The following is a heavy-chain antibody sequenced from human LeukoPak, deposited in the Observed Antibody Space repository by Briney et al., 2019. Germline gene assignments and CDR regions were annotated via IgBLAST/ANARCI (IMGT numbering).Heavy chain of an antibody. V-gene: IGHV3-30-3*01. Sequence: GGSLRLSCAASGFTFSMYPIHWILQAPGKGLEWVAVISRDGTNEYYTDSVKGRFTISRDNSKNTLYLQMNSLRAEDTAVYYCASGPQYYYDTNGWWGQGTLVTVSS. CDR2: ISRDGTNE. D-gene: IGHD3-22*01. CDR1: GFTFSMYP. CDR3: ASGPQYYYDTNGW. J-gene: IGHJ4*02.